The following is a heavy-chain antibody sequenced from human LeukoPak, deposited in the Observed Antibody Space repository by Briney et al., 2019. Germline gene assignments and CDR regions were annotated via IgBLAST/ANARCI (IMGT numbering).Heavy chain of an antibody. D-gene: IGHD1-7*01. CDR2: IIPILGTA. V-gene: IGHV1-69*06. CDR1: GGTFSSYA. Sequence: ASVKVSCKASGGTFSSYAISWVRQAPGQGLEWMGGIIPILGTANYAQKFQGRVTITADKSTSTAYMELSSLRSEDTAVYYCAREGNFDAFDIWGQGTMVTVSS. CDR3: AREGNFDAFDI. J-gene: IGHJ3*02.